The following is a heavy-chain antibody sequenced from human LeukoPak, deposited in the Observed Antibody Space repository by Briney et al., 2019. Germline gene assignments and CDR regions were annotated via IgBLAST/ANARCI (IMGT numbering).Heavy chain of an antibody. J-gene: IGHJ6*03. Sequence: ASVKVSCKASGYTFTGYYMHWVRQAPGQGLEWMGWINPNSGGTNYAQKFQGWVTMTRDTSISTAYMELSRLRSDDTAVYYCASSSDSDDYYYYYMDVWGKGTTVTVSS. V-gene: IGHV1-2*04. D-gene: IGHD2-2*01. CDR2: INPNSGGT. CDR3: ASSSDSDDYYYYYMDV. CDR1: GYTFTGYY.